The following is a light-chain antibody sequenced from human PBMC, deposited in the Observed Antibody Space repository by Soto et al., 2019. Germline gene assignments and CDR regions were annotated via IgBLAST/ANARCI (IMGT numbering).Light chain of an antibody. V-gene: IGKV1-39*01. CDR2: GAS. J-gene: IGKJ4*01. CDR1: QSINIY. CDR3: QQGYTKSPLT. Sequence: IQLTQSPSSLSASVGDRVTIXXRTSQSINIYLNWYQQKVGEPPRLXXFGASNLQSGVPSRFSGSGVGTHFTLTISSLQAEDFATYYCQQGYTKSPLTFAGGTKVDIK.